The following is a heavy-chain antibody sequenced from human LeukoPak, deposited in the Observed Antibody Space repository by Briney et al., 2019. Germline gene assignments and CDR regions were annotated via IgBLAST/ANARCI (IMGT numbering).Heavy chain of an antibody. V-gene: IGHV3-7*01. CDR2: IQPDGSEQ. Sequence: PGGSLRLSCVASGFTFNGKWMSWVRQAPGKGLEWVGNIQPDGSEQYPVDSVKGRFTISRDNARNSLFLQMNSLRVEDTAVYYCASQSFARFDPWGQGTLVTVSS. CDR3: ASQSFARFDP. J-gene: IGHJ5*02. CDR1: GFTFNGKW. D-gene: IGHD3-16*01.